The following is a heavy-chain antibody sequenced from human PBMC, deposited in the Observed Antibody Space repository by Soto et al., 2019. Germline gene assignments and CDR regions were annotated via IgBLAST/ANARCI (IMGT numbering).Heavy chain of an antibody. Sequence: EVQLVESGGGLVKPGESLRLACAGSGFSFRSYSFNWVRQAPGKGLEWVSSVSNGGSYTYYADSLKGRFTISRDNAENSAFLQMNSLRAEDTAVYYCSRDWDHMDVWGKGTTVTVS. J-gene: IGHJ6*03. CDR3: SRDWDHMDV. CDR2: VSNGGSYT. V-gene: IGHV3-21*01. CDR1: GFSFRSYS. D-gene: IGHD1-26*01.